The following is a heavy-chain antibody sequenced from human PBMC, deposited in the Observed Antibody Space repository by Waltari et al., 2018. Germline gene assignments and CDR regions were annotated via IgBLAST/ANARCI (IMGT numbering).Heavy chain of an antibody. CDR1: GFSFGGFA. CDR2: ISGSGATT. J-gene: IGHJ4*02. CDR3: AKAFRGYSGSYFDY. Sequence: EVQLLESGGGLVQPGGSLRLPCPTSGFSFGGFAMNWVRQAPGKGLEWVSGISGSGATTYYADSVRGRFTISRDNSRNTLSLEMNSLRAEDTAVYYCAKAFRGYSGSYFDYWGQGAPVTVSS. D-gene: IGHD5-12*01. V-gene: IGHV3-23*01.